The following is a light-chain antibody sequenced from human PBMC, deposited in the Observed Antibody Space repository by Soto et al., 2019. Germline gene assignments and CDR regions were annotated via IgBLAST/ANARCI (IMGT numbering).Light chain of an antibody. Sequence: QSVRTQPPSASGTPGQRVTISCSGSSSNIGSNTVNWYQQLPGTAPKLLIFETNRRPSGIPDRFSGSKSGTSATLGITGLQTGDEADYYCGTWDSSLSADVFGTGTKVTVL. CDR2: ETN. CDR1: SSNIGSNT. CDR3: GTWDSSLSADV. V-gene: IGLV1-51*02. J-gene: IGLJ1*01.